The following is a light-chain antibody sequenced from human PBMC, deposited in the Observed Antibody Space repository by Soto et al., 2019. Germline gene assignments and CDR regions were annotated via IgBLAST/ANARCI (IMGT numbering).Light chain of an antibody. V-gene: IGLV2-11*01. Sequence: QSALTQPRSVSGSPGQSVTISCTGTSSDVGGYNYVSWYQQHPGKAPKPMICDVSQRPSGVPDRFSGSKSGNTASLTISVLQAEDEGNYYCCSDAGGPYVFGTGTKVTAL. CDR1: SSDVGGYNY. CDR2: DVS. J-gene: IGLJ1*01. CDR3: CSDAGGPYV.